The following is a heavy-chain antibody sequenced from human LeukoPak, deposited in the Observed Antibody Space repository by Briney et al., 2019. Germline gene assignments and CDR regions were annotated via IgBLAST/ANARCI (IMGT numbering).Heavy chain of an antibody. D-gene: IGHD3-22*01. V-gene: IGHV4-59*01. Sequence: SGTLSLTCAVSGGSISDYYWSWIRQPPGKGLEYIGYIHYSGRTNYNPSLKSRVTISVDTSNNQFSLRLSSVTAADTAVYYCASRKGALYYYDSSGYSFDYWGQGTLVTVSS. CDR3: ASRKGALYYYDSSGYSFDY. J-gene: IGHJ4*02. CDR1: GGSISDYY. CDR2: IHYSGRT.